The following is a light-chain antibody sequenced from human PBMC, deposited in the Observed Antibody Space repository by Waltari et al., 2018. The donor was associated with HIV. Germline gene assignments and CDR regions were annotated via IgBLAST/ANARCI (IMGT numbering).Light chain of an antibody. CDR3: MQATQFPRT. Sequence: VLTHRLLISPVAPGDPAYVACGPSEGPEQEDGNVYLSWLHQRPGQSPRLLLYKIFKRFSGVPDRFSGSGTGTDFTLTISSVEADDVGVYYCMQATQFPRTFGPGTTVEI. CDR2: KIF. V-gene: IGKV2-24*01. J-gene: IGKJ4*02. CDR1: EGPEQEDGNVY.